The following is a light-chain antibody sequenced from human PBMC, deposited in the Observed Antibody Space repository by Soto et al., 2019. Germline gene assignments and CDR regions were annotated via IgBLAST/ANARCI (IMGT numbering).Light chain of an antibody. CDR1: NIGSKS. CDR2: DDC. Sequence: SYELTQPPSVSVAPGQTARITWGGNNIGSKSVHWYQQKPGQAPVLVVYDDCDRPSGIPERFSGSNSGNTATLTISRVEAGDEADYYCQVWDSSSDHYVFATGTKVTVL. J-gene: IGLJ1*01. CDR3: QVWDSSSDHYV. V-gene: IGLV3-21*02.